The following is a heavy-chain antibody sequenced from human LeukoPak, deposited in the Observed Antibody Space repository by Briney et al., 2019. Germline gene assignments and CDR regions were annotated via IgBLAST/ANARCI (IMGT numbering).Heavy chain of an antibody. CDR1: GYTFTGYY. D-gene: IGHD3-10*01. CDR2: INPNSGGT. J-gene: IGHJ4*02. CDR3: ARVELPSHLFFDY. Sequence: GASVKVSCKASGYTFTGYYMHWVRQAPGQALEWMGRINPNSGGTNYAQKFQGRVTMTRDTSISTAYMELSRLRSDDTAIYYCARVELPSHLFFDYWGQGTLVTVSS. V-gene: IGHV1-2*06.